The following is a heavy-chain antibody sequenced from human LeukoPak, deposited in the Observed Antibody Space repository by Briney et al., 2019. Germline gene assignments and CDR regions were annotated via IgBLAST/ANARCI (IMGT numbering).Heavy chain of an antibody. J-gene: IGHJ4*02. Sequence: GGSLRLSCAASGFTFSSYAMSWVRQAPGKGLEWVSAISGSGGSTYYADSVKGRFTISRDNSKNTLYLQMNSLRAEDTAVYYCARDRAVRGVIRYHFDYWGQGTLVTVSS. V-gene: IGHV3-23*01. CDR3: ARDRAVRGVIRYHFDY. CDR1: GFTFSSYA. CDR2: ISGSGGST. D-gene: IGHD3-10*01.